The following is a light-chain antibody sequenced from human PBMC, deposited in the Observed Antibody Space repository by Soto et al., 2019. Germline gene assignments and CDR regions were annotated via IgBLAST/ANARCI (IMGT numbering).Light chain of an antibody. CDR2: NAS. V-gene: IGKV3-20*01. CDR3: HQHATSPLT. J-gene: IGKJ3*01. CDR1: QTVGNNY. Sequence: EIVLTQSPGTLFLSPGERATLSCRASQTVGNNYLSWYQQKPGQAPRLLIYNASNRAAGIPDRFSGSGSGTDFSLNISRLEPEDVAVYFCHQHATSPLTFGPGTKVSVK.